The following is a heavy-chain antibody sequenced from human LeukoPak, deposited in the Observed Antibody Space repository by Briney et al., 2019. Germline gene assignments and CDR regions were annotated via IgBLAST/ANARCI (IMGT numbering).Heavy chain of an antibody. CDR1: GFTFSNYA. Sequence: GGSLRLSCAASGFTFSNYAMSWVRQAPGKGLEWVSSISASGGSTYYADSVKGRFTFYRDNSKNTLFLQMNSLRAEDTALYYCAKDDHGGSGWRDYFDYWGQGTLVTVSS. V-gene: IGHV3-23*01. J-gene: IGHJ4*02. CDR3: AKDDHGGSGWRDYFDY. CDR2: ISASGGST. D-gene: IGHD6-19*01.